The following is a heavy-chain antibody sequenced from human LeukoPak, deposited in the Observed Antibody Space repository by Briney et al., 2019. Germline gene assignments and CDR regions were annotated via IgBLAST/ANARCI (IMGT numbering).Heavy chain of an antibody. D-gene: IGHD3-22*01. V-gene: IGHV3-23*01. CDR1: GFSFSSYA. CDR2: ISDSGGRT. J-gene: IGHJ4*02. CDR3: AKQVFGSSGSFDHFDY. Sequence: PGGSLRLSCAASGFSFSSYAMSWVRQAPGKGLEWVSSISDSGGRTYFADSVNGRFTISRDNSKNTLYLQLDSLRAEDTAVYYCAKQVFGSSGSFDHFDYWGQGALVTVSS.